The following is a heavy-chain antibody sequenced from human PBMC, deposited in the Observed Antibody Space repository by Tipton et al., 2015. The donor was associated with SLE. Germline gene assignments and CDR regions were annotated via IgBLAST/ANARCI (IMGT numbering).Heavy chain of an antibody. D-gene: IGHD2-2*01. CDR2: IIPILGFA. V-gene: IGHV1-69*09. J-gene: IGHJ6*03. Sequence: VQLVQSGAEVKKPGSSVKVSCKASGGAFSTYTINWVRQAPGQGLEWMGRIIPILGFATYAQTLQGRVTITADKSTRTAYMELSSLRSEDTAVYYCAREEGYCTSTSCYPQDYRYYYYMDVWGKGTTVTVSS. CDR1: GGAFSTYT. CDR3: AREEGYCTSTSCYPQDYRYYYYMDV.